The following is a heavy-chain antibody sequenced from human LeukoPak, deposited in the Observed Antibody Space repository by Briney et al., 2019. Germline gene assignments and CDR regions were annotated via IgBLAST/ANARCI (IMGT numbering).Heavy chain of an antibody. D-gene: IGHD2-21*02. J-gene: IGHJ6*03. CDR3: ARAKVVVTAIPYYYYMDV. V-gene: IGHV3-48*03. CDR2: ISSSGSTI. Sequence: GVLRLSCAASGFTFSSYEMNWVRQAPGKGLEWVSYISSSGSTIYYADSVKGRFTISRDNAKNSLYLQMNSLRAEDTAVYYCARAKVVVTAIPYYYYMDVWGKGTTVTVSS. CDR1: GFTFSSYE.